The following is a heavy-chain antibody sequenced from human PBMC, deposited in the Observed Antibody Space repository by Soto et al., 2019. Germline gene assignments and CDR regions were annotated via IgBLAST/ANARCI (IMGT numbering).Heavy chain of an antibody. J-gene: IGHJ4*02. CDR1: GYTFTSYG. CDR2: ISAYNGNT. CDR3: AREGGIAAAGMDSGFDY. D-gene: IGHD6-13*01. Sequence: QVQLVQSGAEVKKPGASVKVSCKASGYTFTSYGISWVRQAPGQGLEWMGWISAYNGNTNYAQKLHGRVTMTTDTSTSTAYMELRSLGADDTAVYYWAREGGIAAAGMDSGFDYWGQGTLVTVSS. V-gene: IGHV1-18*01.